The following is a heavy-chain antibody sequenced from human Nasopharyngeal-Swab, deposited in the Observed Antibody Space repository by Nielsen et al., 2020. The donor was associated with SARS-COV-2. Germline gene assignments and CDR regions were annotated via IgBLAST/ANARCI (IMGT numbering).Heavy chain of an antibody. CDR2: IYHSGST. V-gene: IGHV4-59*01. J-gene: IGHJ6*03. Sequence: RQAPGKGLEWIGYIYHSGSTNYNPSLKSRVTISVDTSKNQFSLKLSSVTAADTAVYYCARVGGLWSAGFYYYYMDVWGKGTTVTVSS. D-gene: IGHD3-3*01. CDR3: ARVGGLWSAGFYYYYMDV.